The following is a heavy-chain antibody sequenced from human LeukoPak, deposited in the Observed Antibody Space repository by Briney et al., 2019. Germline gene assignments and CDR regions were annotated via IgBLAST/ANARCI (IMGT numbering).Heavy chain of an antibody. CDR2: ISGSGDST. D-gene: IGHD3-10*01. CDR1: GFTFSSYA. CDR3: AKGMFYYGSASYCMDV. V-gene: IGHV3-23*01. Sequence: GGSLRLSCAASGFTFSSYAMSWVRQAPGKGLEWVSAISGSGDSTYYADSVKGRFTISRDNSKNTLYLQMNSLRAEDTAIYYCAKGMFYYGSASYCMDVWGKGTRVTVSS. J-gene: IGHJ6*04.